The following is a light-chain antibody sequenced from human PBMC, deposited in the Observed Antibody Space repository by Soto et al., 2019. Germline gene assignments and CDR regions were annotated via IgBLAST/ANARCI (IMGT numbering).Light chain of an antibody. CDR1: SSDVGGYKY. Sequence: QSALTQPPSASGSPGQSVTMSCTGTSSDVGGYKYVSWYQHHPGKAPKLMIYEVSKRPSGVPDRFSGSKSGNTASLTVSGLQAEDEADYYCSSYAGSNNYVFGTGTQLTVL. J-gene: IGLJ7*01. CDR2: EVS. V-gene: IGLV2-8*01. CDR3: SSYAGSNNYV.